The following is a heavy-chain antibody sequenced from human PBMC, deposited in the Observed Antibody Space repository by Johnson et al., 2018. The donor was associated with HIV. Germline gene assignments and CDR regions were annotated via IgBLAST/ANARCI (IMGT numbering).Heavy chain of an antibody. CDR3: AKDRAEVVVVHDALDM. Sequence: QVQLVESGGGLVQPGGSLRLSCAASGFTFSTYTMHWVRQAPGKGLELVAVISYDGSNEYYGDSVKGRFSISRDNSKKKLYLQMNSLRPEDTAVYYCAKDRAEVVVVHDALDMWGQGTMVTVSS. CDR1: GFTFSTYT. CDR2: ISYDGSNE. D-gene: IGHD3-22*01. J-gene: IGHJ3*02. V-gene: IGHV3-30*04.